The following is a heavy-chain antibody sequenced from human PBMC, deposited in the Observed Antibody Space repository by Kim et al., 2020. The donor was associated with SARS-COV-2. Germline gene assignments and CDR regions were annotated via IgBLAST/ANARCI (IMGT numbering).Heavy chain of an antibody. J-gene: IGHJ4*02. CDR3: ARDPDSSGYSFSYFDY. CDR2: ISYDGSNK. Sequence: GGSLRLSCAASGFTFSSYAMHWVRQAPGKGLEWVAVISYDGSNKYYADSVKGRFTISRDNSKNTLYLQMNSLRAEDTAVYYCARDPDSSGYSFSYFDYWGQGTLVTVSS. V-gene: IGHV3-30*04. CDR1: GFTFSSYA. D-gene: IGHD3-22*01.